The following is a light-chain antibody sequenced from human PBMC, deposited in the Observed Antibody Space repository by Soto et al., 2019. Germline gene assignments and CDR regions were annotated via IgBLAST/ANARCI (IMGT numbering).Light chain of an antibody. J-gene: IGKJ2*01. CDR1: QIIGSS. CDR2: DAS. CDR3: QQYYSYPYT. Sequence: DIQMTQSPSTLSASVGDRVTITCRASQIIGSSLAWYQQKPGKVPKLLIYDASTLRSGVPSRFSGSESGTEFTLTISSLQPDDSATYYCQQYYSYPYTFGQGTKLEIK. V-gene: IGKV1-5*01.